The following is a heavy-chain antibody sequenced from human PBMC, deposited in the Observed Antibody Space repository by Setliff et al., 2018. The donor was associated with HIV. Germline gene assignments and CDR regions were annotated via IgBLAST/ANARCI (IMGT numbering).Heavy chain of an antibody. Sequence: SVKVSCKASGGIFSNYAINWVRLAPGQGLEWMGGIIPIFGTADYAQRFQGRVKITADESTSTAYMELSSLRSADTAVYYCARGDMIAFGGVGPFDYWGQGTLVTVSS. CDR2: IIPIFGTA. CDR3: ARGDMIAFGGVGPFDY. D-gene: IGHD3-16*01. V-gene: IGHV1-69*13. J-gene: IGHJ4*02. CDR1: GGIFSNYA.